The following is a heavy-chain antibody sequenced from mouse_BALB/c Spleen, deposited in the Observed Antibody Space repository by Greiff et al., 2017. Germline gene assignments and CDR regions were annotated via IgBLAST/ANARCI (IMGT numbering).Heavy chain of an antibody. CDR3: ARGYRYEDWSAY. CDR2: ISSGGST. J-gene: IGHJ3*01. D-gene: IGHD2-14*01. Sequence: EVKLMESGGGLVKPGGSLKLSCAASGFTFSSYAMSWVRQTPEKRLEWVASISSGGSTYYPDSVKGRFTISRDNARNILYLQMSSLRSEDTAMYYCARGYRYEDWSAYWGQGTLVTVSA. V-gene: IGHV5-6-5*01. CDR1: GFTFSSYA.